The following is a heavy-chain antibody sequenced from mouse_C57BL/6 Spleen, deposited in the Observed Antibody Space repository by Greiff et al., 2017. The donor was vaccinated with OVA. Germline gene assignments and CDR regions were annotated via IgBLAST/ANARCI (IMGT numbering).Heavy chain of an antibody. CDR3: ARSGPYDYLDY. CDR1: GYTFTSYW. CDR2: IDPSDSYT. D-gene: IGHD2-3*01. V-gene: IGHV1-50*01. Sequence: QVQLQQPGAELVKPGASVKLSCKASGYTFTSYWMQWVKQRPGQGLEWIGEIDPSDSYTNYNQKFKGKATLTVDTSSSTAYMQLSSLTSEDSAVYYCARSGPYDYLDYWGQGTTLTVSS. J-gene: IGHJ2*01.